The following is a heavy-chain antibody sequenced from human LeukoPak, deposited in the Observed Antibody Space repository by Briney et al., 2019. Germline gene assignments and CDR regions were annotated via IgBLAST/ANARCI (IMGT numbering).Heavy chain of an antibody. V-gene: IGHV3-30*03. Sequence: GGSLRLSCAASGFTVSSNYMSWVRQAPGKGLEWVAIISYDGTNKYYADSVKGRFTISRDNSKNTLSLQINSLRAEDTAVYYCARDRLVTAMVLEPWHFYYGMDVWGRGTTVTVSS. CDR3: ARDRLVTAMVLEPWHFYYGMDV. J-gene: IGHJ6*02. CDR2: ISYDGTNK. D-gene: IGHD5-18*01. CDR1: GFTVSSNY.